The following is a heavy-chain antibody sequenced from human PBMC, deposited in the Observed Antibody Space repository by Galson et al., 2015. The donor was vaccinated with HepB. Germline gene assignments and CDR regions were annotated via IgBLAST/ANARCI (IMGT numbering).Heavy chain of an antibody. J-gene: IGHJ4*02. CDR2: ISSSSSTI. V-gene: IGHV3-48*04. Sequence: SLRLSCAASGFTFSSYSMNWVRQAPGKGLEWVSYISSSSSTIYYADSVKGRFTISRDNAKNSLYLQMNSLRAEDTAVYYCARDADYYGSGSYDCWGQGTLVTVSS. D-gene: IGHD3-10*01. CDR3: ARDADYYGSGSYDC. CDR1: GFTFSSYS.